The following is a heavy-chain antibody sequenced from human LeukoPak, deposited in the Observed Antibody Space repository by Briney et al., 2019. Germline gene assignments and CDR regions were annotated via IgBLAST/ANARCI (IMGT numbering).Heavy chain of an antibody. CDR2: TYYRSKWYN. Sequence: SQTLSLTCAISGDSVSSNSAAWNWIRQSPSRGLEWLGRTYYRSKWYNDYAVSVKSRITINPDTSKNQFSLQLNSVTPEDTAVYYCARGYGERFGESLSVHFDYWGQGTLVTVSS. D-gene: IGHD3-10*01. CDR3: ARGYGERFGESLSVHFDY. CDR1: GDSVSSNSAA. J-gene: IGHJ4*02. V-gene: IGHV6-1*01.